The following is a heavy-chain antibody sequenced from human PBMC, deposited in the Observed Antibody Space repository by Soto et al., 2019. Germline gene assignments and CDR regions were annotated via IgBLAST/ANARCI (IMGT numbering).Heavy chain of an antibody. J-gene: IGHJ6*02. CDR2: VYYTGGT. CDR1: SGPTRSHN. V-gene: IGHV4-59*08. D-gene: IGHD1-26*01. Sequence: QVQVQQSSPRLVKPSETQSLTCTVSSGPTRSHNWGWIRQSPGRGLEWIGYVYYTGGTSYNPSLNSRVTISADTSTNHISLTLSSVTAADTAIYYCVRQGIDYLHGLVDVWGQGTAVSVSS. CDR3: VRQGIDYLHGLVDV.